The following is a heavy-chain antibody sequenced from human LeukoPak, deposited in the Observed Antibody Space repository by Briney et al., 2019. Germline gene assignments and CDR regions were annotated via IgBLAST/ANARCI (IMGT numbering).Heavy chain of an antibody. D-gene: IGHD2-2*01. CDR3: AREYCSSSSCYSADY. J-gene: IGHJ4*02. Sequence: ASVKVSCKASGYTFTRFGISWVRQAPGQGLKWMGWISANNGNTNYAQKFQGRVTMTTDTSTSTAYMELRSLRFDDTAVYYCAREYCSSSSCYSADYWGQGTLVTVSS. CDR1: GYTFTRFG. CDR2: ISANNGNT. V-gene: IGHV1-18*01.